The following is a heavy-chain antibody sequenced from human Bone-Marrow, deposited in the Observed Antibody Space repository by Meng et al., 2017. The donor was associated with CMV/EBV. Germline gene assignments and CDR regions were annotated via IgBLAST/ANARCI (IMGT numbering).Heavy chain of an antibody. CDR3: AREWGLADYIISYYYYGMDV. J-gene: IGHJ6*02. CDR2: IKNKANSYTT. Sequence: GESLKISCAASGFIFTDHYMDWVRQAPGKGLEWVGRIKNKANSYTTEYAASVKGRFTISRDNAKNSLYLQMNSLRAEDTAVYYCAREWGLADYIISYYYYGMDVWGQGTTVTVSS. V-gene: IGHV3-72*01. CDR1: GFIFTDHY. D-gene: IGHD4-11*01.